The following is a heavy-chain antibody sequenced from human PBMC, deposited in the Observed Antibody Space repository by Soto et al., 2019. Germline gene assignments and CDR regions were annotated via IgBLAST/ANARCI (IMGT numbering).Heavy chain of an antibody. CDR3: AKALGAYYYYYGMDV. Sequence: PGGSLRLSCAASGFTFDDYAMHWVRQAPGKGLEWVSGISWNSGSIGYADSVKGRFTISRDNAKNSLYLQMNSLRAEDTALYYCAKALGAYYYYYGMDVWGQGTTVTVSS. CDR2: ISWNSGSI. V-gene: IGHV3-9*01. J-gene: IGHJ6*02. CDR1: GFTFDDYA.